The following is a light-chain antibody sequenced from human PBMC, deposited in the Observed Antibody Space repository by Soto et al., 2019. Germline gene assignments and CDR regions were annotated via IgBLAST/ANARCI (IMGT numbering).Light chain of an antibody. V-gene: IGLV4-69*01. CDR2: LNSDGSH. CDR1: SGSSSYA. J-gene: IGLJ3*02. CDR3: QTWGTGIQV. Sequence: QPVLTQSPSASPSPWVKLTCTLTSGSSSYAIARHQQQPEKGPRYLMKLNSDGSHSKGDGLPDRFSGSSSGAERYLTISSLQSEDEADYYCQTWGTGIQVFGGGTKVTVL.